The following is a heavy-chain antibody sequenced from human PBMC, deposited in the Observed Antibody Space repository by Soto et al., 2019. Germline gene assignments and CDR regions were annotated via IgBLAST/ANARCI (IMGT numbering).Heavy chain of an antibody. Sequence: QVQLVQSGAEVKKPGASVKVSCKASGYTFTSYGLSWVRQSPGQGLEWMGWINAYNGNTNYAQNLQGRVTTTTDTPTSTAYMELRSLRSDDTDVYYCARVLPPFDPWGQGTLVTVPS. J-gene: IGHJ5*02. CDR2: INAYNGNT. CDR3: ARVLPPFDP. V-gene: IGHV1-18*01. CDR1: GYTFTSYG.